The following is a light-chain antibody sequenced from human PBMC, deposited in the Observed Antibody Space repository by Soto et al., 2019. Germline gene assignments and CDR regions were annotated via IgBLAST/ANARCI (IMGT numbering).Light chain of an antibody. V-gene: IGKV1-5*03. J-gene: IGKJ4*01. CDR2: QAS. Sequence: DIQMTQSPSTLSASVGDRVTITCRASQSISSWLAWYQQKPGKAPNLLIYQASSLESGVPSRFSGSGSGTEFSLTISSLQPDDFATSYCQHYSTYPLTFGGGTKVEIK. CDR3: QHYSTYPLT. CDR1: QSISSW.